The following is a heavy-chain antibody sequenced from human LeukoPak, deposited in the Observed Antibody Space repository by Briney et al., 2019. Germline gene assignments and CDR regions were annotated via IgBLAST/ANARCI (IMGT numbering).Heavy chain of an antibody. J-gene: IGHJ3*02. CDR2: INHSGST. CDR1: GGSFSGYY. V-gene: IGHV4-34*01. Sequence: KTSETLSLTCAVYGGSFSGYYWSWIRQPPGKGLEWIGEINHSGSTNYNPSLKSRVTLSVDTSKNQFSLKLRSVSAADTAVYYCARSQYCSSTSCYPAHDAFDIWGQGTMVTVSS. D-gene: IGHD2-2*01. CDR3: ARSQYCSSTSCYPAHDAFDI.